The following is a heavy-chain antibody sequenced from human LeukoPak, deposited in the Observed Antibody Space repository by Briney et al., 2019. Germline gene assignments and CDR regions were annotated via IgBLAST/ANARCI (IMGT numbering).Heavy chain of an antibody. J-gene: IGHJ4*02. V-gene: IGHV1-46*03. CDR1: GYTFTSYY. CDR2: INPSGGST. CDR3: ARDQRWLQLRYYFDY. D-gene: IGHD5-24*01. Sequence: ASVKVSCKASGYTFTSYYMHWVRQAPGQGLEWMGIINPSGGSTSYAQKFQGRATMTRDTSTSTVYMELSSLRSEDTAVYYCARDQRWLQLRYYFDYWGQGTLVTVSS.